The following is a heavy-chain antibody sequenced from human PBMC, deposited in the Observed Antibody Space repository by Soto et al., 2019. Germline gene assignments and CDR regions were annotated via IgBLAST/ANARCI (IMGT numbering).Heavy chain of an antibody. Sequence: GASVKVSCKASGYTFTSYGISWVRQAPGQGLEWMGWISAYNGNTNYAQKLQGRVTMTTDTSTSTAYMELRSMRSDDTAVYYCARVGASHSIEASPDYFDHWGQGTPVTVSS. CDR2: ISAYNGNT. CDR1: GYTFTSYG. J-gene: IGHJ4*02. D-gene: IGHD6-6*01. V-gene: IGHV1-18*01. CDR3: ARVGASHSIEASPDYFDH.